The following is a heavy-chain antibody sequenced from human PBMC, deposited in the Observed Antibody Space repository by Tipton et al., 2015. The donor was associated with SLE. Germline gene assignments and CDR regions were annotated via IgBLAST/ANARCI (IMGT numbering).Heavy chain of an antibody. CDR3: ARGQDDCRGERCYSMGGY. D-gene: IGHD2-15*01. CDR1: GESISGYY. V-gene: IGHV4-34*01. J-gene: IGHJ4*02. Sequence: TLSLTCAVYGESISGYYWSWIRQPPGKGLEWIGEINHSGSTNYNPSLKSRVTITVETSKKQLSLKVTSVTAADTAVYYCARGQDDCRGERCYSMGGYWGQGTQVTVSS. CDR2: INHSGST.